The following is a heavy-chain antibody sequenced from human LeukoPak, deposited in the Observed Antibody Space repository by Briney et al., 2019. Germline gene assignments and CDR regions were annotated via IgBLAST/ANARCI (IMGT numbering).Heavy chain of an antibody. J-gene: IGHJ4*02. CDR2: INRDGSKN. CDR3: ARGAQWVLDY. CDR1: EFTFGSYW. V-gene: IGHV3-7*04. Sequence: GGSLRLSRAASEFTFGSYWKTWVRQAPGKGLEWVANINRDGSKNHFVDSVKGRFTISRDNAKNSLYLQLNSLRADDTAVYYCARGAQWVLDYWGQGTVVTVSS. D-gene: IGHD1-26*01.